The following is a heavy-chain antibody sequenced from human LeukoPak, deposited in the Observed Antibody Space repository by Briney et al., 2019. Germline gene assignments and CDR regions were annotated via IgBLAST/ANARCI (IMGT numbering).Heavy chain of an antibody. Sequence: SVKVSCKATGGTFSSYAISWVRQAPGQGLEWMGGIIPIFGTANYAQKFQGRVTITADESTSTAYMELSSLRSEDTAVYYCASSHSVVVTVMYYFDYWGQGTLVTVSS. CDR2: IIPIFGTA. CDR3: ASSHSVVVTVMYYFDY. D-gene: IGHD2-21*02. CDR1: GGTFSSYA. J-gene: IGHJ4*02. V-gene: IGHV1-69*13.